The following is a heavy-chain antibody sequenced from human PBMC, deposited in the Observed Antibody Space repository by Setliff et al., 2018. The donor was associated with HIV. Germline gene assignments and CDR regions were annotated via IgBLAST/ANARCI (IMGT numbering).Heavy chain of an antibody. CDR2: IQHSGRI. D-gene: IGHD6-13*01. CDR3: ARVSCSSWYSIPRYYYYSMDV. V-gene: IGHV4-34*01. CDR1: GGSFGGYC. J-gene: IGHJ6*03. Sequence: SETLSLTCAVYGGSFGGYCWSWIRQPPGKGLEWIGEIQHSGRINYNPSLRSRVTTSVDTSKKQFSLRLRSVTVADTAVYYCARVSCSSWYSIPRYYYYSMDVWGNGTTVTVSS.